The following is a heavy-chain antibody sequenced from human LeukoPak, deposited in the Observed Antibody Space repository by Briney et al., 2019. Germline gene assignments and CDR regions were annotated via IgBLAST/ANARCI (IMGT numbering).Heavy chain of an antibody. Sequence: SETLSLTCTVSGGSISSYYWSWIRQPAGKGLEWIGQIYSSERTNYNPSRKSRVTMSVDTSKKQFSLKLSSVTAADTAVYYCASDRGIAVAATGGSWFDPWGQGILVTVSS. CDR3: ASDRGIAVAATGGSWFDP. D-gene: IGHD6-19*01. CDR2: IYSSERT. CDR1: GGSISSYY. V-gene: IGHV4-4*07. J-gene: IGHJ5*02.